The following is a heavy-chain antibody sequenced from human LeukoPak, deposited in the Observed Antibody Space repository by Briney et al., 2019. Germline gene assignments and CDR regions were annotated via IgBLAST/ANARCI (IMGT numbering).Heavy chain of an antibody. D-gene: IGHD4-17*01. CDR3: AKDFLDYGDFGYFDY. V-gene: IGHV3-30*18. Sequence: PGRSLRLSCAASGFTFSTYGMHWVRQAPGKGLEWVAGISYDGSNKYYADSVKGRFTISRDNSKNTLYLQMSSLRAEDTAVYYCAKDFLDYGDFGYFDYWGQGTLVTVSS. CDR2: ISYDGSNK. J-gene: IGHJ4*02. CDR1: GFTFSTYG.